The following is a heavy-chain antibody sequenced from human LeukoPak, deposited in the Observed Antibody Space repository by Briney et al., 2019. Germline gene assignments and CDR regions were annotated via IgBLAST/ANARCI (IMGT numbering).Heavy chain of an antibody. Sequence: AGGSLRLSCAASGFTFSDYYMSWFRQAPGKGLEWISYISSTGTSLFYADSVKGRLTISKDNAQSSLYLQMNSLRAEDTAVYYCARVSPYYYGSSPYYLNYWGQGALVTVSS. CDR1: GFTFSDYY. J-gene: IGHJ4*02. V-gene: IGHV3-11*01. D-gene: IGHD3-10*01. CDR2: ISSTGTSL. CDR3: ARVSPYYYGSSPYYLNY.